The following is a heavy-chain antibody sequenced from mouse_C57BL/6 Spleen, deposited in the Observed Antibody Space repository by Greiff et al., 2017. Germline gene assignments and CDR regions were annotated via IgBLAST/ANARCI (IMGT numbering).Heavy chain of an antibody. D-gene: IGHD3-2*02. Sequence: QVHVKQSGAELVKPGASVKLSCTASGYAFSSYWMNWVQQRPGKGLEWIGQIYPGDGDTNYNGKFKGKATLTADKSSSTAYMQRSSLTSEDAAVYCCARRGAQAYYCEDWGQGTTLTVSS. CDR3: ARRGAQAYYCED. V-gene: IGHV1-80*01. J-gene: IGHJ2*01. CDR2: IYPGDGDT. CDR1: GYAFSSYW.